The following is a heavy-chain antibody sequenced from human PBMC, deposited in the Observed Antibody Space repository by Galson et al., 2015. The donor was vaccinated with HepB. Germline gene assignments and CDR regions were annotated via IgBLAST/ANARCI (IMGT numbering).Heavy chain of an antibody. V-gene: IGHV6-1*01. D-gene: IGHD3-22*01. Sequence: AISGDSVSRKSTAWNWIRQSPSRGLEWLGRTYYRSQWYNDYAVSVKSRIRVNSDTSKNQFSLHLNSVTPDDTAIYHCARQDYCYDSNCQGGGFDYWGQGTLVTVSS. CDR3: ARQDYCYDSNCQGGGFDY. CDR1: GDSVSRKSTA. CDR2: TYYRSQWYN. J-gene: IGHJ4*02.